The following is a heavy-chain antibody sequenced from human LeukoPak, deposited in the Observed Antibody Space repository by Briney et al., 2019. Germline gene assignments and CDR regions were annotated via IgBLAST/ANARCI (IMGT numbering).Heavy chain of an antibody. CDR2: VSFSGST. CDR3: ALYCRLSGNCGYYGMDV. Sequence: PSETLSLTCIVSGGSINNYYWSWIRQPPGKGLEWIGEVSFSGSTNYNPSLTSRVTISADTSKNQFSLKLSSVTAADTAVYYCALYCRLSGNCGYYGMDVWGQGTTVTVSS. CDR1: GGSINNYY. J-gene: IGHJ6*02. D-gene: IGHD2-15*01. V-gene: IGHV4-59*08.